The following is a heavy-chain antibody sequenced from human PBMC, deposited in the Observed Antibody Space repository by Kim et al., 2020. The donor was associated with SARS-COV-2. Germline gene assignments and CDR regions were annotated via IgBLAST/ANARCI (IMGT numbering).Heavy chain of an antibody. D-gene: IGHD6-13*01. V-gene: IGHV3-30*01. J-gene: IGHJ4*02. Sequence: DSVKGRFTISRDNSKNTLYLQMNSLRAEDTAVYYCARVFFAVAAAGAGGYWGQGTLVTVSS. CDR3: ARVFFAVAAAGAGGY.